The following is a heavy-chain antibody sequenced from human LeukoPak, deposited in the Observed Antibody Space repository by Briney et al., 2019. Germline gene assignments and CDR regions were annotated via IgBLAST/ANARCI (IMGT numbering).Heavy chain of an antibody. CDR2: ISGSGGST. Sequence: TGGSLRLSCAASGFTFSSYAMSWVRQAPGKGLEWVSAISGSGGSTYYADSVKGRFTISRDNSKNTLYLQMNSLRAEDTAVYYCARGQFGQPSFDYWGQGTLLTVSS. CDR3: ARGQFGQPSFDY. CDR1: GFTFSSYA. J-gene: IGHJ4*02. V-gene: IGHV3-23*01. D-gene: IGHD3-10*01.